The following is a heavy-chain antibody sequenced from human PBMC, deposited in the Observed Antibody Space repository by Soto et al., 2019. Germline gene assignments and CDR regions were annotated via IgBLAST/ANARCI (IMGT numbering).Heavy chain of an antibody. V-gene: IGHV3-74*01. CDR1: GFTFSSYW. J-gene: IGHJ6*02. CDR3: ARAPIVVVPAASRPVYYYYYGMDV. CDR2: INSDGSST. Sequence: PVGSLRLSCAASGFTFSSYWMHWVRQAPGKGLVWVSRINSDGSSTSYADSVKGRFTISRDNAKNTLYLQMNRLRAEDTAVYYCARAPIVVVPAASRPVYYYYYGMDVWGQGTTVTVSS. D-gene: IGHD2-2*01.